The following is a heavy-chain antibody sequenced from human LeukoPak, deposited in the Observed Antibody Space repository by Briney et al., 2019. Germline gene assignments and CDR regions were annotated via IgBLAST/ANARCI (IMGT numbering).Heavy chain of an antibody. Sequence: GGSLRLSCVASGFTFSSSSMNWVRQAPGKGLEWVSYISISSTTIYYADSVKGRFTISKDNAKNSLYLQMNSLRDEDTAVYYCARADSSTFYYLDYWGQGTLVTVSS. CDR2: ISISSTTI. J-gene: IGHJ4*02. V-gene: IGHV3-48*02. D-gene: IGHD6-13*01. CDR3: ARADSSTFYYLDY. CDR1: GFTFSSSS.